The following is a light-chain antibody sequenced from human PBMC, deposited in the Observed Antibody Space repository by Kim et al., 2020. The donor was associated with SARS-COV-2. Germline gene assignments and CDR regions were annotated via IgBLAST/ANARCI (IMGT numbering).Light chain of an antibody. CDR1: SLRSYY. V-gene: IGLV3-19*01. Sequence: SSELTQDPAVSVALGQTVRITCQGDSLRSYYATWYQQKPRQAPLLVIFGRNNRPSGIPDRFSGSTSGNTASLTISGPQAEDEADFYCQSRDSGGNVVFGGGTQLTVL. J-gene: IGLJ2*01. CDR3: QSRDSGGNVV. CDR2: GRN.